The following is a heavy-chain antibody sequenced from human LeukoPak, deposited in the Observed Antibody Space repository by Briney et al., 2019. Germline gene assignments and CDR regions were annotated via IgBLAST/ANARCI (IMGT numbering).Heavy chain of an antibody. CDR2: IYYSGST. Sequence: SETLSLTCAVYGGSFSGYYWSWIRQPPGKGLEWIGSIYYSGSTYYNPSLKSRVTISVDTSKNQFSLKLSSVTAADTAVYYCARRIHPKQWLANWFDPWGQGTLVTVSS. V-gene: IGHV4-34*01. CDR1: GGSFSGYY. CDR3: ARRIHPKQWLANWFDP. D-gene: IGHD6-19*01. J-gene: IGHJ5*02.